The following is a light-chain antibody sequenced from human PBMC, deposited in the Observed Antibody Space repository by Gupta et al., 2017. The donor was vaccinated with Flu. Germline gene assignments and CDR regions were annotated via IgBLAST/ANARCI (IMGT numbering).Light chain of an antibody. CDR3: QKENNVPWT. J-gene: IGKJ1*01. CDR2: GRS. V-gene: IGKV1-27*01. CDR1: QGISSY. Sequence: PSSLSAFVGDRVTNTCRASQGISSYLAWYQQRPGKGPRLLIYGRSTVKSGVPCRFSGSGSETDFTLTIDSLQPEDTGTYYCQKENNVPWTFGQGTKVEIK.